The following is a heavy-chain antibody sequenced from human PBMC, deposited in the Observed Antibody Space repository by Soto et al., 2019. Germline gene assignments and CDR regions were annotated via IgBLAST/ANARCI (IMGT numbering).Heavy chain of an antibody. J-gene: IGHJ4*02. CDR1: GGSISSGGYY. Sequence: PSETLSLTCTVSGGSISSGGYYWSWIRQHPGKGLEWIGHIYYSGSTYYNPSLKSRFIISLDTSKNRFSLKVISATAADTAVYFCARYATTGYYRFFDYWGQGTQVTVSS. D-gene: IGHD1-26*01. V-gene: IGHV4-31*03. CDR2: IYYSGST. CDR3: ARYATTGYYRFFDY.